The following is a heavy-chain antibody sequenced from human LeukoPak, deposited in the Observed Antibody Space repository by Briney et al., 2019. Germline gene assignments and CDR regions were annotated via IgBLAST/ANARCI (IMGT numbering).Heavy chain of an antibody. Sequence: GGSLRLSCAASGXTFSNYWMHWVRQVPGKGLVWVSRINNDGSSTNNADSVKGRFTISRDNAKNTLFLQMNSLRAEDTAVYYCASTRIGAFDIWGQGTMVTVSS. D-gene: IGHD1-14*01. CDR3: ASTRIGAFDI. J-gene: IGHJ3*02. CDR2: INNDGSST. V-gene: IGHV3-74*01. CDR1: GXTFSNYW.